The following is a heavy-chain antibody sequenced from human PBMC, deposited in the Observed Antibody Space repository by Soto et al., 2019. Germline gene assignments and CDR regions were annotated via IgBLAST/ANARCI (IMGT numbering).Heavy chain of an antibody. D-gene: IGHD2-2*01. CDR2: ISYDGSNK. CDR3: AKDPASSAGAFDI. CDR1: GFTLSSYA. J-gene: IGHJ3*02. V-gene: IGHV3-30*04. Sequence: GGSLRLSCAASGFTLSSYAIHWVRQAPGKGLEWVAVISYDGSNKYYADSVKGRFTISRDNSKNTLYLQMNSLRAEDTAVYYCAKDPASSAGAFDIWGQGTMVTVSS.